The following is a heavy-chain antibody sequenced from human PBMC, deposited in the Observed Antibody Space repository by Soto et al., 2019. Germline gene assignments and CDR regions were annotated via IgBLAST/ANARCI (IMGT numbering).Heavy chain of an antibody. V-gene: IGHV3-48*02. D-gene: IGHD3-22*01. Sequence: PGGSRKLSCAAAGLTFSRYSMNWVRQAPGKGLEWVSYISSSTSTIYYADSVKGRFTISRDNAKNSLYLQMNSLREEDTAVYYCARVWYYDSRGYYNPGIHEAFDIWGQGTMVTVSS. CDR2: ISSSTSTI. J-gene: IGHJ3*02. CDR3: ARVWYYDSRGYYNPGIHEAFDI. CDR1: GLTFSRYS.